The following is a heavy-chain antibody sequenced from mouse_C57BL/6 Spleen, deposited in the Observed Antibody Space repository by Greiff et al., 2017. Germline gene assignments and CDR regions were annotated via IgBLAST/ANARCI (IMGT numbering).Heavy chain of an antibody. CDR2: IDPSDSYT. D-gene: IGHD2-3*01. Sequence: VQLQQPGAELVRPGTSVKLSCKASGYTFTSYWMHWVKQRPGQGLEWIGVIDPSDSYTNYNQKFKGKATLTVDTSSSTAYMQLSSLTSEDSAVYYCARWTIYDGYAYWGQGTLVTVSA. V-gene: IGHV1-59*01. CDR3: ARWTIYDGYAY. CDR1: GYTFTSYW. J-gene: IGHJ3*01.